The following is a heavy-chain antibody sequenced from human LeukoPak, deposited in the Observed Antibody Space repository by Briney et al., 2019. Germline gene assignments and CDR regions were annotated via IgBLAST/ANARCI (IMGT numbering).Heavy chain of an antibody. D-gene: IGHD5-18*01. V-gene: IGHV4-39*01. CDR1: GASISNPDYY. CDR3: ARRSNKGPYSYITNDY. Sequence: PSETLSLTCTVSGASISNPDYYWGWIRQPPGRGLEWIVSIDYSGGTYYNPSLNGRVTIAVDTSSDQVSLNLNSVTAADTAVYYCARRSNKGPYSYITNDYWGQGTLVTVSS. CDR2: IDYSGGT. J-gene: IGHJ4*02.